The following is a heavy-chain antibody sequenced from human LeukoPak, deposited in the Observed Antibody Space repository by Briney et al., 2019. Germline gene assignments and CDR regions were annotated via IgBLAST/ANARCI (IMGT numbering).Heavy chain of an antibody. D-gene: IGHD3-10*01. V-gene: IGHV3-7*01. J-gene: IGHJ4*02. CDR3: ISVYGSGDGRPY. CDR1: GFTFSSYW. CDR2: IKQDGSEK. Sequence: PGGSLRLSCAASGFTFSSYWMSWVRQAPGKGLEWVANIKQDGSEKYYVDSLKGRFTVSRDNAKNSLYLQMNSLRAEDTAVYYCISVYGSGDGRPYWGQGTLVTVSS.